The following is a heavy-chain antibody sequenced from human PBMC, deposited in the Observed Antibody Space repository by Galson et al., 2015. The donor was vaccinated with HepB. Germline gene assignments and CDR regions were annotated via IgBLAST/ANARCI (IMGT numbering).Heavy chain of an antibody. CDR3: ARDRDSGYGDEAFDI. V-gene: IGHV1-2*02. CDR2: INPNSGGT. CDR1: GYTFTGYY. D-gene: IGHD5-12*01. Sequence: SVKVSCKASGYTFTGYYMHWVRQAPGQGLEWMGWINPNSGGTNYAQKFQGRVTMTRDTSISTAYMELSRLRSDDTAVYYCARDRDSGYGDEAFDIWGQGTMVTASS. J-gene: IGHJ3*02.